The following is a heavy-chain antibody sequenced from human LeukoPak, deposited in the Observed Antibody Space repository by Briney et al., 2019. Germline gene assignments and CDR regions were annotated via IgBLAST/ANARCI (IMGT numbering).Heavy chain of an antibody. J-gene: IGHJ6*02. CDR1: GFTFSSYC. CDR2: IWDDSSNK. CDR3: ARDGFKYDILTGRNENYGMDV. V-gene: IGHV3-33*01. D-gene: IGHD3-9*01. Sequence: ARSLRLSCAASGFTFSSYCMNRVRQDPGKGLGWVSVIWDDSSNKHYVNSVKGRFTISRDNSKTTLYLQMISLRADDTTVYYCARDGFKYDILTGRNENYGMDVWGQGTTVTVSS.